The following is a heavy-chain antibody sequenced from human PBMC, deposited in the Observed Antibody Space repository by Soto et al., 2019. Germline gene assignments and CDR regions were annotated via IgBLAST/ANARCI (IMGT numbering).Heavy chain of an antibody. D-gene: IGHD3-10*01. CDR1: GDSLIVHY. CDR3: ARDVNPYYGPGSLHGYFDY. Sequence: QVQLVQSGAELKKPGASVKVSCKVSGDSLIVHYIHWMRRAPGKGLEWIGWTNPNNGSTRYAQKFQGRVTMTRDTSITTVYVELSRLRSDDTAVYFCARDVNPYYGPGSLHGYFDYWGQGALVTVSS. V-gene: IGHV1-2*02. J-gene: IGHJ4*02. CDR2: TNPNNGST.